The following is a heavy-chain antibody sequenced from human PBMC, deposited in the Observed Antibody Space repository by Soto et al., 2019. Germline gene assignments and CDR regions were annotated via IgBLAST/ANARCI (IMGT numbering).Heavy chain of an antibody. J-gene: IGHJ2*01. V-gene: IGHV4-30-4*01. D-gene: IGHD6-19*01. CDR3: ARRIAVAGTLSYWYFDL. CDR1: GVSISGGDYH. Sequence: QVQLQESGPGLVKPSQTLSLTCTVSGVSISGGDYHWSWIRQPPGKGLEWIGYIYYSGSTYYNPSLTGRVTISVDTSKSQFSLKLSSVSAADTAVYYCARRIAVAGTLSYWYFDLWGHGTLVTVSS. CDR2: IYYSGST.